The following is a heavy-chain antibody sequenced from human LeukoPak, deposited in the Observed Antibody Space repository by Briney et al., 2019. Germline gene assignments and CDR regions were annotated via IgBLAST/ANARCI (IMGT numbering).Heavy chain of an antibody. CDR2: MNPNSGNT. Sequence: GASVKVSCKASGYTFTSYDINWVRQATGQGLEWMGWMNPNSGNTGYAQKFQGRVTITRNTSISTAYMELSRLRSEDTAVYYCARSDSSSWNYYYHYMDVWGKGTTVTVSS. CDR1: GYTFTSYD. D-gene: IGHD6-13*01. J-gene: IGHJ6*03. CDR3: ARSDSSSWNYYYHYMDV. V-gene: IGHV1-8*03.